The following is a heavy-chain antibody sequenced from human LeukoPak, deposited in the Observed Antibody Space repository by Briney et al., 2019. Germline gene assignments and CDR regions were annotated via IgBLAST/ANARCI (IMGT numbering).Heavy chain of an antibody. D-gene: IGHD4-11*01. CDR2: IHYTGST. Sequence: SETLSLTCTVSDDSISSYYWSWNRQPPGKRLEWIGYIHYTGSTNHNPSLESRVTLSIDRSKNQFSLKLRSVTAADTAIYYCARVYSNYLDYWGQGTLVTVSS. V-gene: IGHV4-59*13. J-gene: IGHJ4*02. CDR3: ARVYSNYLDY. CDR1: DDSISSYY.